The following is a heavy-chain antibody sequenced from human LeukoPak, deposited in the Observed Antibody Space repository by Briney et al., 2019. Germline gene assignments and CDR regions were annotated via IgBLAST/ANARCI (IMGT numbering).Heavy chain of an antibody. J-gene: IGHJ4*02. CDR1: GFSFNRAW. Sequence: PGGSLSLSCEAYGFSFNRAWMTCVRQDPGEGREWVGRIKSVPDGGTTDYAAPVKGRFTITRDDSKGTLYLQMNSLRAEDTAVYYCARDVCRSISCYGSWGQGTLVTVSS. V-gene: IGHV3-15*01. CDR3: ARDVCRSISCYGS. D-gene: IGHD2-2*01. CDR2: IKSVPDGGTT.